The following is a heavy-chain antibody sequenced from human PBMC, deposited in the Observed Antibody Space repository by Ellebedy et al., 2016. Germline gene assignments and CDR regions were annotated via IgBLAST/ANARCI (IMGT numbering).Heavy chain of an antibody. CDR2: INHSGGIT. CDR3: ARGSAAAGRGVDY. Sequence: ASVKVSXKASGYTFTSYYMHWVRQAPGQGLEWMGIINHSGGITSYAQKFQGRVTMTRDTSTSTVYMELSSLRSEDTAVYYCARGSAAAGRGVDYWGQGTLVTVSS. D-gene: IGHD6-13*01. J-gene: IGHJ4*02. CDR1: GYTFTSYY. V-gene: IGHV1-46*03.